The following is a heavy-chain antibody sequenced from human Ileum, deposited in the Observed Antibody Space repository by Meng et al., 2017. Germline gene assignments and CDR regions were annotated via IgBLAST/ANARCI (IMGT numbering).Heavy chain of an antibody. CDR2: IKQDESEI. J-gene: IGHJ5*02. CDR1: GFTFRDYW. V-gene: IGHV3-7*01. D-gene: IGHD2/OR15-2a*01. CDR3: AILGFQGIDP. Sequence: GESLKISCAASGFTFRDYWMSWVRQSPGKGLEWVANIKQDESEIYFMDSVKGRFTVSRDNARNSLCLQMNSLRAEDTAVYYCAILGFQGIDPWGQGTLVTVSS.